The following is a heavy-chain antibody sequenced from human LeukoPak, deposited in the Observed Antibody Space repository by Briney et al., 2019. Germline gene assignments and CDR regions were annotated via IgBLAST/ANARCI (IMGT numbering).Heavy chain of an antibody. V-gene: IGHV3-9*01. CDR2: ISWNSGSN. D-gene: IGHD3-10*01. J-gene: IGHJ4*02. CDR3: VKAPRRELPPPFDY. Sequence: GRSLRLSCAASGFTFDDYAMHWVRQAPGKGLEWVSGISWNSGSNGHADSVKGRFTIYRDNAKNSLYLQMISLRAEDTALYYCVKAPRRELPPPFDYGGQGTLVTVS. CDR1: GFTFDDYA.